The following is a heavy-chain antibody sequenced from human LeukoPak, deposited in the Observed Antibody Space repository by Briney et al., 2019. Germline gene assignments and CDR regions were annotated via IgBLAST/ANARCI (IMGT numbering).Heavy chain of an antibody. CDR3: AKVSDSSGWYVFGY. V-gene: IGHV3-30*02. Sequence: GGSLRLSCVASAFIFSNYGMHWVRQAPGKGLEWVAFIQFDGSNELYADSVKGRFTISRDNSKITLYLQMNSLRAEDTAVYYCAKVSDSSGWYVFGYWGQGTLVTVSS. CDR1: AFIFSNYG. J-gene: IGHJ4*02. D-gene: IGHD6-19*01. CDR2: IQFDGSNE.